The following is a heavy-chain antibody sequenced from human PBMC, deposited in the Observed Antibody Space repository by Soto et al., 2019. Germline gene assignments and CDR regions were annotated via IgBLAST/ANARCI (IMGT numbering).Heavy chain of an antibody. J-gene: IGHJ4*02. CDR2: IYSGGST. D-gene: IGHD3-10*01. Sequence: GGSLRLSCAASGFTVSSNYMRWVRQAPGKGLEWVSVIYSGGSTYYADSVKGRFTISRDNSKNTLYLQMNSLRAEDTAVYYCAKVRHLYYYGSGSSSRLFDYWGQGTLVTVSS. V-gene: IGHV3-53*01. CDR3: AKVRHLYYYGSGSSSRLFDY. CDR1: GFTVSSNY.